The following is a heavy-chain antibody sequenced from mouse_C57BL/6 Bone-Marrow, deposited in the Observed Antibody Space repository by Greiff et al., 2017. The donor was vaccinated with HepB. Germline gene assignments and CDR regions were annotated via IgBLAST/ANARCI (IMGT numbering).Heavy chain of an antibody. CDR2: IYPRSGNT. CDR3: AREEGQPRAMDY. V-gene: IGHV1-81*01. D-gene: IGHD3-3*01. Sequence: QVQLQQSGAELARPGASVKLSCKASGYTFTSYGISWVKQRTGQGLEWIGEIYPRSGNTYYNEKFKGKATLTADKSSSTAYMELRSLTSEDSAVYFCAREEGQPRAMDYWGQGTSVTVSS. J-gene: IGHJ4*01. CDR1: GYTFTSYG.